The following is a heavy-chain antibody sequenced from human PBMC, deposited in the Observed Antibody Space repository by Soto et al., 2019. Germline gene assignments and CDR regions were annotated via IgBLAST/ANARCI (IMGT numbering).Heavy chain of an antibody. V-gene: IGHV4-34*01. CDR1: GGSFSGYY. CDR2: INHSGST. Sequence: LSLTCAVYGGSFSGYYWSWIRQPPGKGLEWIGEINHSGSTNYNPSLKSRVTISVDTSKNQFSLKLSSVTAADTAVYYCARGQKVMSRSRWLQGILAKSREGFNYWGQGTLVTVPS. J-gene: IGHJ4*02. D-gene: IGHD5-12*01. CDR3: ARGQKVMSRSRWLQGILAKSREGFNY.